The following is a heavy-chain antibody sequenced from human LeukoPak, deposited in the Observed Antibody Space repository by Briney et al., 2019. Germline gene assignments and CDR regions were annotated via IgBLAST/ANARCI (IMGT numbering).Heavy chain of an antibody. D-gene: IGHD3-3*01. Sequence: SGGSLRLSXAASGFTFSSYSMNWVRQAPGKGLEWVSYISSRSNTIYYADSVKGRFTISRDNAKNSLYLQMNSLRAEDTAVYYCARDGPFDFWSGWDYWGQGALVTVSS. V-gene: IGHV3-48*01. CDR1: GFTFSSYS. CDR3: ARDGPFDFWSGWDY. J-gene: IGHJ4*02. CDR2: ISSRSNTI.